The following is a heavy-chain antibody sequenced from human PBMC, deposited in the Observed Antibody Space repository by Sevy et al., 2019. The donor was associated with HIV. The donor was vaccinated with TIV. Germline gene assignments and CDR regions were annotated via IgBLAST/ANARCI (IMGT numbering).Heavy chain of an antibody. Sequence: GGSLRLSCAASGFTFSSYSMNWVRQAPGKGLQRVSSISSSSSYIYYADSVRGRFTISRDNAKNSLYLQMNSLRAEDTAVYYCARDLHNDYGDYRGKHDAFDIWRQGTMVTVSS. CDR3: ARDLHNDYGDYRGKHDAFDI. J-gene: IGHJ3*02. D-gene: IGHD4-17*01. CDR2: ISSSSSYI. CDR1: GFTFSSYS. V-gene: IGHV3-21*01.